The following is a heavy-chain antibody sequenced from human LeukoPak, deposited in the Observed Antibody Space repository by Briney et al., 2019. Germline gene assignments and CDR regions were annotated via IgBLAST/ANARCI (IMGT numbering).Heavy chain of an antibody. Sequence: GGSLRLSCAASGFTFRNYVIHWVRQAPGKGLEWVAVISIDGKKSYYADSVKGRFTISRDNSKSTLFLQMNSLRAEDTAVYFCAKAAGKENGYDFFFQHWGQGTLVTVSS. D-gene: IGHD3/OR15-3a*01. V-gene: IGHV3-30*18. CDR3: AKAAGKENGYDFFFQH. CDR2: ISIDGKKS. J-gene: IGHJ1*01. CDR1: GFTFRNYV.